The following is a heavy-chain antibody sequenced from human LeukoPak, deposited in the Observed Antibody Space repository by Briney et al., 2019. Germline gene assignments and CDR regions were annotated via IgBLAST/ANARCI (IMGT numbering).Heavy chain of an antibody. CDR3: VRVGTRGWFDP. CDR1: GGTFSNYA. CDR2: IIPIFGTA. J-gene: IGHJ5*02. V-gene: IGHV1-69*06. Sequence: SVKVSCKASGGTFSNYAISWVRQAPGQGLEWMGGIIPIFGTANYAQKFRGRVTITADKSTRTAYMELSSLRSEDTAVYYCVRVGTRGWFDPWGQGTLVTVSS. D-gene: IGHD6-13*01.